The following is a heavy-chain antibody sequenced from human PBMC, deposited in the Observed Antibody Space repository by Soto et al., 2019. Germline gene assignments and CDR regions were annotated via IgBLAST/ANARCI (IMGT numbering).Heavy chain of an antibody. CDR2: IYYSGNT. CDR3: ARHGSGTFS. D-gene: IGHD6-13*01. V-gene: IGHV4-39*01. Sequence: TSETLSLTCTVSGGSINSYYWGWIRQPPGKELEWIGSIYYSGNTYYNPSLKSRLTISVDTSKNQFSLKLTSVTAADTAVYYCARHGSGTFSWGQGTLVTVSS. CDR1: GGSINSYY. J-gene: IGHJ5*02.